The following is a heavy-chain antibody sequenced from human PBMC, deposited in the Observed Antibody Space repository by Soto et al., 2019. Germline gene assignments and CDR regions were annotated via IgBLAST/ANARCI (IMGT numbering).Heavy chain of an antibody. D-gene: IGHD3-22*01. V-gene: IGHV3-9*01. J-gene: IGHJ3*02. CDR3: AKTAPPYDSQGYYPFDI. CDR2: ISWNSGSI. CDR1: EFTFDAFA. Sequence: EVQLVESGGDLVLPGRSLRLSCTASEFTFDAFAMHWVRQAPGKGLEWVSGISWNSGSIGYADPVKGRFTISRDNAKKSLYLEMNSLKTEDTALYYCAKTAPPYDSQGYYPFDIWGQGTLVSVSS.